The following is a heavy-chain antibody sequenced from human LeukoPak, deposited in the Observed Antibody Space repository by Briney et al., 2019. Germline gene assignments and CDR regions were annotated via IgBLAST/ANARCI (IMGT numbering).Heavy chain of an antibody. CDR2: INSDGSST. J-gene: IGHJ3*01. V-gene: IGHV3-74*01. CDR3: AREMSGSNDAFDV. Sequence: PGGSLRLSCAASGFTFSSYWMHWVRQAPGKGLVWVSRINSDGSSTSYADSVKGRFTISRDNSKNTLYLQMNSLRAEDTAVYYCAREMSGSNDAFDVWGQGTMVTVSS. D-gene: IGHD3-10*01. CDR1: GFTFSSYW.